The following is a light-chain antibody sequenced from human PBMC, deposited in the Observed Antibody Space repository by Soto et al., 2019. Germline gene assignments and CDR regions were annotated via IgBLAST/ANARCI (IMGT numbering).Light chain of an antibody. CDR2: DVS. CDR1: SSDVGGYNY. CDR3: SSYTSSSTPRV. J-gene: IGLJ3*02. Sequence: QSALTQPASVSGSPGQSITISCTGTSSDVGGYNYVSWYQQHPGKAPKLMIYDVSNRPSGVSNRFSGSKSGNTASLTISGLQAEDEADYYCSSYTSSSTPRVFGGGTNLTVL. V-gene: IGLV2-14*01.